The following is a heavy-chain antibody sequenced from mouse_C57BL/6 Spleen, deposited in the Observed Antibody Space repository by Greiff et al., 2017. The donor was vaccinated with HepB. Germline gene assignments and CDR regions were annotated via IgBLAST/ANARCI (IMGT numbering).Heavy chain of an antibody. CDR1: GYSFTGYY. CDR3: ARWDGSSPDY. D-gene: IGHD1-1*01. CDR2: INPSTGGT. Sequence: VQLQQSGPELVKPGASVKISWKASGYSFTGYYMNWVKQSPEKSLEWIGEINPSTGGTTYNQKFKAKATLTVDKSSSTAYMQLKSLTSEDSAVYYCARWDGSSPDYWGQGTTLTVSS. J-gene: IGHJ2*01. V-gene: IGHV1-42*01.